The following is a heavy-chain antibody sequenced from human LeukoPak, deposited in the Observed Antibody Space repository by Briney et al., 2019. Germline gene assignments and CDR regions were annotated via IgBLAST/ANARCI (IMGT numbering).Heavy chain of an antibody. CDR1: GYNFTNFV. Sequence: GASVKVSCKASGYNFTNFVISWVRQAPGQGLEWMGWISAYNGNTNYAQKLQGRVTMTTDTSTSTAYMELRSLRSDDTAVYYCARIVVTQDAFDIWGQGTMVTVSS. J-gene: IGHJ3*02. CDR2: ISAYNGNT. V-gene: IGHV1-18*01. D-gene: IGHD3-22*01. CDR3: ARIVVTQDAFDI.